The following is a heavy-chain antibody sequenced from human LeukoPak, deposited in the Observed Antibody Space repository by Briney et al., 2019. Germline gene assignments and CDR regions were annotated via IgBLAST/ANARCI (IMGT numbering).Heavy chain of an antibody. J-gene: IGHJ4*02. CDR3: ARDLDTAMAHAYFDY. V-gene: IGHV3-21*04. Sequence: GGSLRLSCAASGFTFSSYSMNWVRPAPGKGLEGVSSISSSSSYIYYADSVKGRFTISRDNAKNSLYLQMNSPRAEDTAVYYCARDLDTAMAHAYFDYWGQGTLVTVSS. CDR2: ISSSSSYI. CDR1: GFTFSSYS. D-gene: IGHD5-18*01.